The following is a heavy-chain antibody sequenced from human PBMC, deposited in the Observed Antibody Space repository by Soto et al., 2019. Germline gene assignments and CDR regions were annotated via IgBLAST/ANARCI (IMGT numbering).Heavy chain of an antibody. CDR2: IYSRGST. D-gene: IGHD4-17*01. CDR3: ARRTNYGDYDY. CDR1: GFTVSSNY. Sequence: GGSLRLSCAASGFTVSSNYMSWVRQAPGKGLEWVSVIYSRGSTYYADSVKGRFTISRDNSKNTLYLQMNSLRAEDTAVYYCARRTNYGDYDYWGQGTLVTVSS. V-gene: IGHV3-66*01. J-gene: IGHJ4*02.